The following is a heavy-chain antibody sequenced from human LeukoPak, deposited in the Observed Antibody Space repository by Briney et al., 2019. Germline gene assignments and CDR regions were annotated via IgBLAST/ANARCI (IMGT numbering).Heavy chain of an antibody. J-gene: IGHJ4*02. Sequence: GGSLRLSFAASVFTFSSYEMNWVRQAPGKGLEWVSYISSSSSTIYYADSVKGRFTISRENAKNSLYLQMNSLRAEDTAVYYCARDRGEHIVVVTAIFDYWGQGTLVTVSS. CDR1: VFTFSSYE. D-gene: IGHD2-21*02. CDR2: ISSSSSTI. CDR3: ARDRGEHIVVVTAIFDY. V-gene: IGHV3-48*01.